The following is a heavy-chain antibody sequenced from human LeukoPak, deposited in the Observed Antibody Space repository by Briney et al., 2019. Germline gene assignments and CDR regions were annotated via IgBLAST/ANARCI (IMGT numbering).Heavy chain of an antibody. J-gene: IGHJ4*02. V-gene: IGHV4-4*02. CDR3: AREILGGFNPGAY. D-gene: IGHD1-14*01. Sequence: TSETLSLTCTVSLDSTTSNFWSWVRQPPGKGLEWIGEIHRSGSPNYNPSLQSRVTISIDRSRNQIVLEWSSVTAADTAVYYCAREILGGFNPGAYWGQGTLVTVSS. CDR2: IHRSGSP. CDR1: LDSTTSNF.